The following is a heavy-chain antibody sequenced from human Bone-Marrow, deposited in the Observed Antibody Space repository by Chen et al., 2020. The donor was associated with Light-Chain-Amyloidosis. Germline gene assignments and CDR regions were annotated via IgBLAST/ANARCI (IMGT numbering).Heavy chain of an antibody. V-gene: IGHV5-51*01. CDR1: GYTFPNYW. Sequence: EVQLEQSGPEVKKPGESLKISCKGSGYTFPNYWIGWVRQMPGKGLGWMGVIYPDDSEARYSPSFEGQVTISADESITTAYLQWRSLKASDTAMYYCARRRDGDNFDYWGQGTLVTVSS. CDR2: IYPDDSEA. CDR3: ARRRDGDNFDY. J-gene: IGHJ4*02.